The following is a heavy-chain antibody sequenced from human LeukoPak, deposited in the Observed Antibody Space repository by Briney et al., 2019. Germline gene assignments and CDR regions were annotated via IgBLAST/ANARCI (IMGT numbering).Heavy chain of an antibody. V-gene: IGHV4-39*01. CDR3: ARHGSGVLRYFGE. J-gene: IGHJ4*02. D-gene: IGHD3-9*01. CDR1: GGSISSSSYY. Sequence: ASETLSLTCTVSGGSISSSSYYWGWIRQPPGKGLEWIGSIYYSGSTYYNPSLKSRVTISVDTSKNQFSLKLSSVTAADTAVYYCARHGSGVLRYFGEWGQGTLVTVSS. CDR2: IYYSGST.